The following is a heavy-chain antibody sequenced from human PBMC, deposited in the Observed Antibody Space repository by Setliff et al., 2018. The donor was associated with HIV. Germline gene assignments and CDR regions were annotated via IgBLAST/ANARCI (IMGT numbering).Heavy chain of an antibody. CDR3: ASEKKAWSASDSFYEY. J-gene: IGHJ4*02. CDR1: GLSMSYNY. CDR2: VHYSGST. D-gene: IGHD3-3*01. V-gene: IGHV4-59*01. Sequence: KPSETLSLTCTVSGLSMSYNYWTWIRQSPGKGLEWIGYVHYSGSTRYNPSLKSRVTISVDTSKKKFSLKLTSMTATDTAVYYCASEKKAWSASDSFYEYWGQGVPVTVSS.